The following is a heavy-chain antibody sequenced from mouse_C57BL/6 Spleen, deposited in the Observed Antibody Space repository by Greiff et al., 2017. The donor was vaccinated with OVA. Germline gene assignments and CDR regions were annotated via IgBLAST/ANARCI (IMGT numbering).Heavy chain of an antibody. D-gene: IGHD1-1*01. CDR1: GYTFTSYW. V-gene: IGHV1-69*01. CDR3: ARYYYGSSYGFAY. CDR2: IDPSDSYT. J-gene: IGHJ3*01. Sequence: QVQLKHPGAELVMPGASVKLSCKASGYTFTSYWMHWVKQRPGQGLEWIGEIDPSDSYTNYNQKFKGKSTLTVDKSSSTAYMQLSSLTSEDSAVYYCARYYYGSSYGFAYWGQGTLVTVSA.